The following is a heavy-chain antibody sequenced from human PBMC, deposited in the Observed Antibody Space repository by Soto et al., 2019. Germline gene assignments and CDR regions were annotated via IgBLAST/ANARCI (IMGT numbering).Heavy chain of an antibody. D-gene: IGHD3-22*01. J-gene: IGHJ5*02. Sequence: SVTLSLTCTVSGGSISSSSYYWGWIRQPPGKGLEWIGSIYYSGSTYYNPSLKSRVTISVDTSKNQFSLKLSSVTAADTAVYYCARHRPDYYDSSGSNNWFDPWGQGTLVTVSS. CDR1: GGSISSSSYY. V-gene: IGHV4-39*01. CDR3: ARHRPDYYDSSGSNNWFDP. CDR2: IYYSGST.